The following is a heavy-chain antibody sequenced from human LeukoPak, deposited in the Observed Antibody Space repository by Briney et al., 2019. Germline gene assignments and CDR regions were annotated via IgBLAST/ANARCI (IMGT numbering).Heavy chain of an antibody. CDR2: ISGSSSYI. CDR3: ARGLGPHGSRDY. CDR1: GFTFSSYS. Sequence: GGSLRLSCAASGFTFSSYSMNWVRQAPGKGLEWVSSISGSSSYIYYADSVKGRFTIPRDNAKNSLYLQMNSLRAEDTAVYYCARGLGPHGSRDYWGQGTLVTVSS. V-gene: IGHV3-21*01. J-gene: IGHJ4*02. D-gene: IGHD2-15*01.